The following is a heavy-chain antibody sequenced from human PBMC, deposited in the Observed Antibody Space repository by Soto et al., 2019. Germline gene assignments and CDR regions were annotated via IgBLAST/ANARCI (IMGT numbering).Heavy chain of an antibody. CDR1: GVSISSGDYY. CDR2: IYYSGST. V-gene: IGHV4-30-4*01. J-gene: IGHJ5*02. CDR3: ARATIVLVPAAMVSHWFDP. Sequence: QVQLQESGPGRVKPSQTLSLTCTVSGVSISSGDYYWSWIRQPRVKGLEWIGYIYYSGSTYYNPSLNCRVTISVDTSKNQCSLKLSSVTAADTAAYYCARATIVLVPAAMVSHWFDPWGQGTLVTVSS. D-gene: IGHD2-2*01.